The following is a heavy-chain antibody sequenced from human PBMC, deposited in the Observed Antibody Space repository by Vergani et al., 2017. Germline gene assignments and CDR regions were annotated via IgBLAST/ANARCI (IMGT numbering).Heavy chain of an antibody. D-gene: IGHD1-1*01. J-gene: IGHJ3*02. CDR2: IRNKANDYTT. V-gene: IGHV3-72*01. Sequence: EVQVVESGGGLVQPGGSLRLSCAASGFIFNDHYMDWVRQAPGKGLEWVGRIRNKANDYTTQYAASVKGRFTISRDDSKSYLYLQMNSLQTEDTALYYCVRVKGSNWNDHLYDIWGQGTLVTVSS. CDR3: VRVKGSNWNDHLYDI. CDR1: GFIFNDHY.